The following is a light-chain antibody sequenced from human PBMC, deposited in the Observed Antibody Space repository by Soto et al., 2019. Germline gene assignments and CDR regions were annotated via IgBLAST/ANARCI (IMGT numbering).Light chain of an antibody. CDR1: QDVGRY. CDR3: QHYKNYPWT. Sequence: AIRMTQSPSSLSASAGDRVAIACRASQDVGRYLAWYQQKPGQAPKLLIYGASTLQSGVPSRFSGGGSGTDFTLTISCLQSEDFATYYCQHYKNYPWTFGKGTKVAIK. J-gene: IGKJ1*01. CDR2: GAS. V-gene: IGKV1-8*01.